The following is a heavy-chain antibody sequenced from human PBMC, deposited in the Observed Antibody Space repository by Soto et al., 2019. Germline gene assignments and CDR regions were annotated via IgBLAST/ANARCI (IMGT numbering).Heavy chain of an antibody. V-gene: IGHV4-31*03. CDR3: ARTRFEGQYNWFVP. CDR1: DGCSTRGGDY. Sequence: LSVTCSVADGCSTRGGDYWSWNRQHPGKGLEWIGYVSYSGGTYYNPSLKSRVTISVDTSKNQFSLKLSSVTAADTAVYYCARTRFEGQYNWFVPWGQGTLVTVSS. D-gene: IGHD3-10*01. CDR2: VSYSGGT. J-gene: IGHJ5*02.